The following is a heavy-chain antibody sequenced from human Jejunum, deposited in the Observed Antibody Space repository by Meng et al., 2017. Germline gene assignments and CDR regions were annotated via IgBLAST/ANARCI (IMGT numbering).Heavy chain of an antibody. J-gene: IGHJ5*02. CDR3: ARDLLGPAIAATGWFDP. V-gene: IGHV4-4*02. CDR2: IHHTGNI. Sequence: LGEAVPGLVNPAGPLSLPCAVSGASISDNNWWSWVRQAPGKGLEWIGEIHHTGNINYNPSLKSRVTMPLDKPKNQFSLEVTSVTAADTAVYYCARDLLGPAIAATGWFDPWGQGTLVTVSS. D-gene: IGHD6-13*01. CDR1: GASISDNNW.